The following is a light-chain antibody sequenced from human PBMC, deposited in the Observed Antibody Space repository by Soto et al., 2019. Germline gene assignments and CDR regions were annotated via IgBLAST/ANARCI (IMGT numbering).Light chain of an antibody. Sequence: QSVLTQPPSASGSPGQSITTSCTGTSSDIGGYNYVSWYQQHPGKAPKLIIYEVSKRPSGVPDRFSGSKSGNTASLTVSGLQAEDEADYYCTSYAGSNNLVFAGGTKLTVL. CDR3: TSYAGSNNLV. CDR1: SSDIGGYNY. J-gene: IGLJ3*02. V-gene: IGLV2-8*01. CDR2: EVS.